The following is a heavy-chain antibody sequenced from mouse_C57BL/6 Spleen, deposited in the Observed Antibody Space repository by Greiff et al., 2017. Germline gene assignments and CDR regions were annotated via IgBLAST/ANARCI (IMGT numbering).Heavy chain of an antibody. D-gene: IGHD2-5*01. J-gene: IGHJ2*01. V-gene: IGHV1-54*01. CDR3: ARGYSNYDY. Sequence: QVQLKESGAELVRPGTSVKVSCKASGYAFTNYLIEWVKQRPGQGLEWIGVINPGSGGTNYNEKFKGKATLTADKSSSTAYMQLSSLTSEDSAVYFCARGYSNYDYWGQGTTLTVSS. CDR2: INPGSGGT. CDR1: GYAFTNYL.